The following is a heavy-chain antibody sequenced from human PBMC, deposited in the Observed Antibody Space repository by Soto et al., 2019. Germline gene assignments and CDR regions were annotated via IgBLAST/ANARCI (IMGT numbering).Heavy chain of an antibody. Sequence: GECLKISCKGSGYSFTSYCIGWVRQMPGKGLEWMGIIYPGDSDTRYSPSFQGQVTISADKSISTAYLQWSSLKASDTAMYYCARVYGDYVDYYYGMDVWGQGTTVTVSS. CDR1: GYSFTSYC. V-gene: IGHV5-51*01. D-gene: IGHD4-17*01. CDR3: ARVYGDYVDYYYGMDV. J-gene: IGHJ6*02. CDR2: IYPGDSDT.